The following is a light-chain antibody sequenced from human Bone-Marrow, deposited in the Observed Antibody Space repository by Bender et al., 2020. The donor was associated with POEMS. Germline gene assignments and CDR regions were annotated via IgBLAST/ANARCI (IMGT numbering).Light chain of an antibody. V-gene: IGLV3-25*02. CDR2: GDS. CDR3: QSADSTVTYV. CDR1: ALAKQY. Sequence: SDELTQPPSVSVSPGQTARITCSGDALAKQYAYWYQQKPGQAPVLVIYGDSERSSGIPDRFSGSSSGTTVTLTISGGQAEDGADYFCQSADSTVTYVLGTGTKVTVL. J-gene: IGLJ1*01.